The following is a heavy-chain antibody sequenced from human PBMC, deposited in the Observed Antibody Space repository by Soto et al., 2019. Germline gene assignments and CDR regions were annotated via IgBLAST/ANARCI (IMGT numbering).Heavy chain of an antibody. CDR1: GNTFTYRY. CDR3: AGVGAGAGPITWELPDH. J-gene: IGHJ4*02. D-gene: IGHD1-26*01. Sequence: QLQLVQSGAEVKKTGSSVTVSCKALGNTFTYRYLHWVRQAPGQALEWMGWITPFSGDAHYAQKFQERVTINRVRTINTAYMQMSSLRSEDTAMYFCAGVGAGAGPITWELPDHWGQGTLVTVSS. V-gene: IGHV1-45*02. CDR2: ITPFSGDA.